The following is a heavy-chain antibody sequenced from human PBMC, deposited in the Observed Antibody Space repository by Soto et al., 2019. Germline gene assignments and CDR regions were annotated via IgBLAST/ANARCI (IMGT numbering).Heavy chain of an antibody. Sequence: SGPTLVNPTQTLTLTCTFSGFSLSTSGVGVGWIRQPPGKALEWLALIYWDDDKRYSPSLKSRLTITKDTSKNQVVLTMTNMDPVDTATYYCAHAYSSGWYYATHFNWFDPWGQGTLVTVSS. D-gene: IGHD6-19*01. CDR2: IYWDDDK. J-gene: IGHJ5*02. CDR1: GFSLSTSGVG. CDR3: AHAYSSGWYYATHFNWFDP. V-gene: IGHV2-5*02.